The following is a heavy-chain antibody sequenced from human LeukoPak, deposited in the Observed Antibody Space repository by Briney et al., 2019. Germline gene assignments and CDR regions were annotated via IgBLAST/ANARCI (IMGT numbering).Heavy chain of an antibody. D-gene: IGHD3-22*01. V-gene: IGHV4-61*01. J-gene: IGHJ5*02. CDR3: AREAHYYDSSGYYINWFDP. Sequence: SETLSLTCAVSGYSISSGYYWGWIRPPPGKGLEWIGYICYSGSTNYNPSLKSRVTISVDTSKNQFSLKLSSVTAADTAVYYCAREAHYYDSSGYYINWFDPWGQGTLVTVSS. CDR2: ICYSGST. CDR1: GYSISSGYY.